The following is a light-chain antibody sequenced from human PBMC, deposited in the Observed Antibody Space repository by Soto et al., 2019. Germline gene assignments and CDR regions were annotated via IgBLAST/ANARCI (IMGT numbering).Light chain of an antibody. CDR1: QVIGNT. CDR2: DTS. Sequence: EFVIRQSPASLSVSPGPGACLPGRTRQVIGNTLAWYQHKPGQAPRLLIYDTSTRATGVPTRFSGSRSGAEFTLTISSLQSEDFAVYYCQQYGSSPRTFGQGTKVDIK. J-gene: IGKJ1*01. CDR3: QQYGSSPRT. V-gene: IGKV3-15*01.